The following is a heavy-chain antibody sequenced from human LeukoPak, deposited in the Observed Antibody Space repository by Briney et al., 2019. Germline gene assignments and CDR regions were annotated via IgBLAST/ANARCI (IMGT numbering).Heavy chain of an antibody. CDR2: ISYDGSNK. CDR3: ARDFAEGKKWLAHFDY. V-gene: IGHV3-30-3*01. D-gene: IGHD6-19*01. Sequence: GGSLRLSCAASGFTFSSFAMHWVRQAPGRGLEWVAVISYDGSNKYYADSVEGRFTISRDNSKNTLYLQMNSLRAEDTAVYYCARDFAEGKKWLAHFDYWGQGTLVTVSS. CDR1: GFTFSSFA. J-gene: IGHJ4*02.